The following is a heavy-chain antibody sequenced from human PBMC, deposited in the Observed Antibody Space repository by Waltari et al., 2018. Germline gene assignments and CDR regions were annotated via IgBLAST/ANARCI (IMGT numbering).Heavy chain of an antibody. D-gene: IGHD2-2*02. J-gene: IGHJ4*02. CDR3: ARGDCSSTSWYMWDPDYCDY. CDR1: GGSISSYY. CDR2: IYYSGST. Sequence: QVQLQESGPGLVKPSETLSLTCTASGGSISSYYWSWIRQPPGKGLAWIGYIYYSGSTNYSPSRKGRFTISVDTTKNPFSLKLSSGAAADTAGYYCARGDCSSTSWYMWDPDYCDYWGQGTLVTVSS. V-gene: IGHV4-59*01.